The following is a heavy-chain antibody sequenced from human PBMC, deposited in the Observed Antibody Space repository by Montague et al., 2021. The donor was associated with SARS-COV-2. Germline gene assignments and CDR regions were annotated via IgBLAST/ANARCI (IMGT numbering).Heavy chain of an antibody. CDR2: ISSDGSNK. CDR1: GFSFSDYA. J-gene: IGHJ1*01. Sequence: SLRLSCAASGFSFSDYAIHWARQAPGKGLEWVAVISSDGSNKYYADSVKGRFTISGDNSKNTLYLQMNSLRLEDTAVYYCVRSQYYHGSWGYYDGSSGGLDHWGQGTLVTVSS. CDR3: VRSQYYHGSWGYYDGSSGGLDH. V-gene: IGHV3-30-3*01. D-gene: IGHD3-22*01.